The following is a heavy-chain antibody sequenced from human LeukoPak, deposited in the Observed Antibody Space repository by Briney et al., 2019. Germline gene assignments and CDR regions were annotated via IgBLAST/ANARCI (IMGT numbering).Heavy chain of an antibody. CDR1: GGSLSGYY. Sequence: LETLSLTCAVSGGSLSGYYWNWIRQPPGRGLEWIGYVNAVGSTKYNPSLSSRLTISVDKSKNQFSLKLNSVTAADSAVYFCARRVPAASGGGFDYWGQGTLVAVSS. D-gene: IGHD2-2*01. J-gene: IGHJ4*02. V-gene: IGHV4-4*08. CDR2: VNAVGST. CDR3: ARRVPAASGGGFDY.